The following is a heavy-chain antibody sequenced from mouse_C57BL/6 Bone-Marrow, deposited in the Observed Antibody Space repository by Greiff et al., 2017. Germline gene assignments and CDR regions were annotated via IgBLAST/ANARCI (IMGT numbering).Heavy chain of an antibody. Sequence: EVKLVESGGGLVKPGGSLKLSCAASGFTFSSYAMSWVRQTPEKSLEWVATISDGGSYTYYPDNVKGRFTISRDNAKNNLYLQMSHLKSEDTAMYYCARDIYDPSMDYWGQGTSVTV. J-gene: IGHJ4*01. CDR1: GFTFSSYA. D-gene: IGHD2-3*01. CDR2: ISDGGSYT. V-gene: IGHV5-4*01. CDR3: ARDIYDPSMDY.